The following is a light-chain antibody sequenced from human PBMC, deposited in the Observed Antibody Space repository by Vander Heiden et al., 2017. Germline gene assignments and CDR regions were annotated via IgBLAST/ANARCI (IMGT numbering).Light chain of an antibody. V-gene: IGKV1-33*01. J-gene: IGKJ4*01. Sequence: DIEMTQSPSSLSASVEDRVTITCQASQDISTFLNWYQQKPGKAPKLLIYDASNLEAGVPSRFSGGGSGTDFTFAISSLQPEDIATYYCQQYDNLPLTFGGGTKVEI. CDR2: DAS. CDR1: QDISTF. CDR3: QQYDNLPLT.